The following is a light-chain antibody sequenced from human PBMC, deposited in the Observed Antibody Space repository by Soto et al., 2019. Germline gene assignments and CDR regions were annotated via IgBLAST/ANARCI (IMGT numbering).Light chain of an antibody. CDR3: QQSYSSPPT. CDR1: QVISSY. V-gene: IGKV1-39*01. CDR2: AAS. Sequence: IQFTPAMSFLSASALAGVTIPVLASQVISSYLAWYQQKSGRAPKLLIYAASTLQSGVPSRFSGSRSGPDFTLTISSLQPEDFATYYCQQSYSSPPTFGQGCKVAIK. J-gene: IGKJ1*01.